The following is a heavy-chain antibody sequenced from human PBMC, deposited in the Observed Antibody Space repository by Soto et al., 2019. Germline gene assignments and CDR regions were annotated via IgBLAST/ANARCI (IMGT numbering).Heavy chain of an antibody. D-gene: IGHD3-16*02. CDR1: GFTFSSYG. J-gene: IGHJ6*02. V-gene: IGHV3-30*18. CDR2: ISYDGSNK. Sequence: GSLRLSCAASGFTFSSYGMHWVRQAPGKGLEWVAVISYDGSNKYYADSVKGRFTISRDNSKNTLYLQMNSLRAEDTAVYYCAKASMITFGGVIVSLGMDVWGQGTTVTVS. CDR3: AKASMITFGGVIVSLGMDV.